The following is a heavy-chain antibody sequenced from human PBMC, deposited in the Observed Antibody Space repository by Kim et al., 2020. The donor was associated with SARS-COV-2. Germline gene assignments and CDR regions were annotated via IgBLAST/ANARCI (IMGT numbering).Heavy chain of an antibody. V-gene: IGHV4-34*01. CDR3: ARGRSNYLRYAFDI. D-gene: IGHD4-4*01. Sequence: NPSLKSRVTISVDTSKNQFSLKLSSVTAADTAVYYCARGRSNYLRYAFDIWGQGTMVTVSS. J-gene: IGHJ3*02.